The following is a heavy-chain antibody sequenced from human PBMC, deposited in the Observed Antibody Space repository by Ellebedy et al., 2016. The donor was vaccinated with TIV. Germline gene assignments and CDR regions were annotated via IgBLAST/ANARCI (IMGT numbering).Heavy chain of an antibody. CDR1: GYTFTSYG. D-gene: IGHD3-10*01. V-gene: IGHV1-18*01. CDR3: VHTGDRGI. Sequence: AASVKVSCKASGYTFTSYGLSWVRQAPGQGLEWMGWISTYNGDTKYAQKFQGRIAMTADSSTTTAHLDLGSLRSDDTAIHYCVHTGDRGIWGQGTVVTVSS. J-gene: IGHJ3*02. CDR2: ISTYNGDT.